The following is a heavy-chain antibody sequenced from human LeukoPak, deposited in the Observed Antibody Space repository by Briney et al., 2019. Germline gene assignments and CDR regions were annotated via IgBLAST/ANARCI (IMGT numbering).Heavy chain of an antibody. CDR3: ARDFGETSLPNWFDP. D-gene: IGHD3-16*01. Sequence: SETLSLTCSVSGMSLTSRHYWGWIRQPPGKGLEWIGSTSHRDSPYYNPSLESRVTISLDTSRNQFSLKLTSVTAADTAVYYCARDFGETSLPNWFDPWGQGTLVIVSS. CDR2: TSHRDSP. CDR1: GMSLTSRHY. V-gene: IGHV4-38-2*02. J-gene: IGHJ5*02.